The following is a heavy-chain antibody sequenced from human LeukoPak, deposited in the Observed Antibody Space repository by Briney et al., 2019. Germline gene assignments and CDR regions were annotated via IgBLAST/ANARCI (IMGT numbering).Heavy chain of an antibody. Sequence: LGGSLRLSCAAGGFIFNNCGMHWVRDAPGRVLEWGAFIRYDGNNKYYADSVEGRFTISRDNSNNTQYVQMNSLSDETTADYYLAGGEKIPSMVTRSPKYFQHWGQGTLVTVSS. D-gene: IGHD5-18*01. CDR1: GFIFNNCG. V-gene: IGHV3-30*02. J-gene: IGHJ1*01. CDR3: AGGEKIPSMVTRSPKYFQH. CDR2: IRYDGNNK.